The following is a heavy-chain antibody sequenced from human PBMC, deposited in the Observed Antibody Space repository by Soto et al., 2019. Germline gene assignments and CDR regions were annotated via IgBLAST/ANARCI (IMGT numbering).Heavy chain of an antibody. CDR2: IYSSGNT. J-gene: IGHJ5*02. V-gene: IGHV4-31*03. Sequence: SETLSLSCTVSGGSISSGDYYWTWIRQHPGKGLEWIGYIYSSGNTYYNPSLKSRISISLDTSKNHFSLILSSVTDADTAVYYCARVIAAAQNWFDPWGQGTLVTVSS. CDR3: ARVIAAAQNWFDP. D-gene: IGHD6-6*01. CDR1: GGSISSGDYY.